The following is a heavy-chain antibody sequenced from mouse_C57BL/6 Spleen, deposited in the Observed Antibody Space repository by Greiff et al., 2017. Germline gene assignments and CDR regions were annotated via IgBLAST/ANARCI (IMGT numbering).Heavy chain of an antibody. CDR3: ARPYDYGAMDY. V-gene: IGHV1-81*01. D-gene: IGHD6-5*01. Sequence: VQLQQSGAELARPGASVKLSCKASGYTFTSYGISWVKQRTGQGLEWIGEIYPRSGNTYYNEKFKGKATLTADKSSSTAYMELRSLTSEDSAVYFCARPYDYGAMDYWGQGTSVTVSS. CDR1: GYTFTSYG. J-gene: IGHJ4*01. CDR2: IYPRSGNT.